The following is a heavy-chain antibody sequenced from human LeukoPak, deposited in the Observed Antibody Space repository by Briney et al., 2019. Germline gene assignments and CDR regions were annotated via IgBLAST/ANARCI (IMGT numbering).Heavy chain of an antibody. V-gene: IGHV3-21*01. J-gene: IGHJ3*02. CDR2: ISSSNNYI. D-gene: IGHD2-2*01. CDR1: GFTFRIYD. CDR3: AREDASAFDI. Sequence: PGGSLRLSCVASGFTFRIYDMNWVRQAPGKGLEWVSSISSSNNYIYYADSVKGRFTVSRDNAQNSLYLQMNSLRAVDTAIYYCAREDASAFDIWGQGTMVTVSS.